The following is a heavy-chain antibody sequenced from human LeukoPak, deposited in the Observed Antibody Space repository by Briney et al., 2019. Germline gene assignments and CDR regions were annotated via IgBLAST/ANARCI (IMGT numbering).Heavy chain of an antibody. Sequence: GASVKVSCKASGGTFISYAISWVRQAPGQGLEWMGGIIPIFGTANYAQKFQGRVTITADESTSTAYMELSSLRSEDTAVYYCATYTAVVTGTFDYWGQGTLVTVSS. J-gene: IGHJ4*02. CDR1: GGTFISYA. D-gene: IGHD5-18*01. CDR2: IIPIFGTA. CDR3: ATYTAVVTGTFDY. V-gene: IGHV1-69*01.